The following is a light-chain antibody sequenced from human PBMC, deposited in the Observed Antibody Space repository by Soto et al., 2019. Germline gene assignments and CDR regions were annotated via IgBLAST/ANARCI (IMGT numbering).Light chain of an antibody. CDR2: EVN. CDR3: SSYAGSYTWV. Sequence: ALTQPPSASGSPGQSVTISCTGTSSDVGGYNYVSWYQQHPGKAPKLMIYEVNKRPSGVPDHFAGSKSGNTASLTVSGLQAEDEADYYCSSYAGSYTWVFGGGTKLTVL. V-gene: IGLV2-8*01. J-gene: IGLJ3*02. CDR1: SSDVGGYNY.